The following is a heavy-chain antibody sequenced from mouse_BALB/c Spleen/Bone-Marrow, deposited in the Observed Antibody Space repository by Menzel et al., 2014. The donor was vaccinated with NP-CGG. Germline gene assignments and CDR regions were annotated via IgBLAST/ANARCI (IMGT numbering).Heavy chain of an antibody. CDR2: ILPGSDST. J-gene: IGHJ2*01. D-gene: IGHD2-14*01. Sequence: VQLQQSGAELMKPGASVKISCKATGYTFSSFWIEWVKQRPGHGLEWIGEILPGSDSTNYNEKFKGKATFTADTSSNPAYIQLCSLTSEDSAVYYSARGDRHDVRFDYWGQGTTLTVSS. V-gene: IGHV1-9*01. CDR3: ARGDRHDVRFDY. CDR1: GYTFSSFW.